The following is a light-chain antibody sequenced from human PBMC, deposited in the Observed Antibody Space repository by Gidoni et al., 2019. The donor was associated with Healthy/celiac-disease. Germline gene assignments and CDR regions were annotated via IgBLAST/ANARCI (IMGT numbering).Light chain of an antibody. CDR3: QQYGSSPGT. CDR2: GAS. Sequence: EIVLTQSPGTLSLSPGERATLSHRASQSVSSSYLAWYQQKPGQAPRLLIYGASSRATGIPDRFSGSGSGTDFTLTISRLEPEDFAVYYCQQYGSSPGTFXQXTKVEIK. V-gene: IGKV3-20*01. J-gene: IGKJ1*01. CDR1: QSVSSSY.